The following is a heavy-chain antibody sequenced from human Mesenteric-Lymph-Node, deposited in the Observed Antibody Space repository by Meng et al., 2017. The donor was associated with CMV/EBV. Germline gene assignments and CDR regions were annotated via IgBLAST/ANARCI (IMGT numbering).Heavy chain of an antibody. V-gene: IGHV1-2*06. CDR1: GYTFTGYQ. CDR2: INPNTGDT. Sequence: ASVKVSCKASGYTFTGYQMHWVRQAPGQGPEWMGRINPNTGDTNYAQKFQDRVTMTRDTSINTAYMELSRLRSEDTAVYYCARGYCSSTSCFLTQYYYYYGMDVWGQGTTVTVSS. CDR3: ARGYCSSTSCFLTQYYYYYGMDV. D-gene: IGHD2-2*01. J-gene: IGHJ6*02.